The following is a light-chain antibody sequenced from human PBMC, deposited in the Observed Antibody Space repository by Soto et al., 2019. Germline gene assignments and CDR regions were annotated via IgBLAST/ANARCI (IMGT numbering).Light chain of an antibody. V-gene: IGKV3-15*01. CDR2: GAS. CDR3: QEYDNWPPEGT. Sequence: TVLTQSPATLSVSPGERASLSCRASQSVSINLAWYQQKPGQAPRLLIYGASTRATGIPARFSGSGSGTEFTLTINSLQSEDCAVYYCQEYDNWPPEGTFGQGTKVDIK. CDR1: QSVSIN. J-gene: IGKJ1*01.